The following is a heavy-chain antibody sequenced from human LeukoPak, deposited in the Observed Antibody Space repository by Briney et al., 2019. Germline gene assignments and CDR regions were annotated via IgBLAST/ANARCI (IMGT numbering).Heavy chain of an antibody. J-gene: IGHJ4*02. D-gene: IGHD3-3*01. CDR1: GFTFSSYA. CDR3: ARLFMESENYFDY. CDR2: ISYDGSNK. V-gene: IGHV3-30-3*01. Sequence: PGRSLRLSCAASGFTFSSYAMHWVRQAPGKGLEWVAVISYDGSNKYYADSVKGRFTISRDNSKNTLYLQMNSLRAEDTAVCHCARLFMESENYFDYWGQGTLVTVSS.